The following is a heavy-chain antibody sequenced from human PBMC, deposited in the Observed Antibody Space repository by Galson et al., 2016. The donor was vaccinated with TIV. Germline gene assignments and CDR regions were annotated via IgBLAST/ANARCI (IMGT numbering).Heavy chain of an antibody. CDR1: GYRFSSYW. V-gene: IGHV5-51*01. J-gene: IGHJ4*02. Sequence: QSGAEVKKPGESLKISCKGSGYRFSSYWIGWVRQRPGKGLEWLGIIFPDDSGTRYSPSLEGQVTSSADKSIRTAYLQWSSMKASDTAFYYCARHFRYSDSCGDHYFDSWGQGTMVTVSS. D-gene: IGHD3-22*01. CDR3: ARHFRYSDSCGDHYFDS. CDR2: IFPDDSGT.